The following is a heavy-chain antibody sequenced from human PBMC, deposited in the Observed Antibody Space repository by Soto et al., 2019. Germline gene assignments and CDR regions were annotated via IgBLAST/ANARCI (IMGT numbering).Heavy chain of an antibody. CDR3: ARLTAGRYSSSENYFDY. V-gene: IGHV4-39*01. J-gene: IGHJ4*02. CDR2: IYYSGST. Sequence: QLQLQESGPGLVKPSETLSLTCTVSGGSISSSSYYWGWIRQPPGKGLEWIGSIYYSGSTYYNPSLKSRVTISVDTSKNQFSLKLSSVTAADTAVYYCARLTAGRYSSSENYFDYWGQGTLVTVSS. D-gene: IGHD6-6*01. CDR1: GGSISSSSYY.